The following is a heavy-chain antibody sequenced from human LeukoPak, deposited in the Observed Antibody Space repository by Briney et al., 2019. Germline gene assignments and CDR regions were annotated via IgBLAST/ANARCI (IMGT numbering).Heavy chain of an antibody. J-gene: IGHJ3*02. CDR3: ARYGYSYGFDAFDI. CDR1: DDSLSSYS. V-gene: IGHV4-4*07. CDR2: IYTSGTT. Sequence: SETLSLTCTVSDDSLSSYSWNWIRQPAGKGLEWIGRIYTSGTTDYNPSLKSRVTISVDTSKNQFSLKLSSVTAADTAVYYCARYGYSYGFDAFDIWGQGTMVTVSS. D-gene: IGHD5-18*01.